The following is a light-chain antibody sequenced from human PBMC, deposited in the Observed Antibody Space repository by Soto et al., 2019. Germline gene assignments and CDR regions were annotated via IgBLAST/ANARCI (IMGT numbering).Light chain of an antibody. CDR1: QSISSN. CDR3: QQRSNWPPLT. V-gene: IGKV3-11*01. Sequence: EIVLTQSPAALYLSPGERATLSCRASQSISSNLAWYQQKRGQAPRLLIYGASNRATGIPARFSGSGSGTDFTLTISSLEPEDFAVYYCQQRSNWPPLTFGGGTNVEIK. CDR2: GAS. J-gene: IGKJ4*02.